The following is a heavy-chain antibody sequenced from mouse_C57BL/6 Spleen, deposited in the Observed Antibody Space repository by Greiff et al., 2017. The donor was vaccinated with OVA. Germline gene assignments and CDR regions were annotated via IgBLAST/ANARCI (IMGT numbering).Heavy chain of an antibody. CDR2: IHPNSGST. V-gene: IGHV1-64*01. J-gene: IGHJ4*01. CDR3: AAYYSNYVNAMDY. D-gene: IGHD2-5*01. Sequence: QVQLQQSGAELVKPGASVKLSCKASGYTFTSYWMHWVKQRPGQGLEWIGMIHPNSGSTNYNEKFKSKATLTVDKSSSTAYMQLSSLTSEDSAVYYCAAYYSNYVNAMDYWGQGTSVTVSS. CDR1: GYTFTSYW.